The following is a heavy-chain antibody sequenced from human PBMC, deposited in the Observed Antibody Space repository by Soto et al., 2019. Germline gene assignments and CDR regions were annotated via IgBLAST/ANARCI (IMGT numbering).Heavy chain of an antibody. CDR2: IWYDASKQ. Sequence: GGSLRLSCEASGFSFSVYGMHWVRQAPGKGLEWVAVIWYDASKQFYAGSVEGRFTISRDNPKATLYLQMNSLRAEDTAVYYCAAWAEGATEVHWGQGTLVTVSS. J-gene: IGHJ4*02. D-gene: IGHD2-15*01. CDR1: GFSFSVYG. V-gene: IGHV3-33*01. CDR3: AAWAEGATEVH.